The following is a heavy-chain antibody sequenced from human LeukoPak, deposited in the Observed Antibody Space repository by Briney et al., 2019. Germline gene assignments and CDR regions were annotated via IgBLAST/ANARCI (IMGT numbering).Heavy chain of an antibody. Sequence: SVKVSCKASGGTFNSYAISWVRQAPGQGLEWMGGIIPIFGTANYAQKFQGRVTITADESTSTAYMELSSLRSEDTAVYYCARGTAAVNFPFDYWGQGTLVTVSS. CDR2: IIPIFGTA. D-gene: IGHD6-13*01. J-gene: IGHJ4*02. V-gene: IGHV1-69*01. CDR3: ARGTAAVNFPFDY. CDR1: GGTFNSYA.